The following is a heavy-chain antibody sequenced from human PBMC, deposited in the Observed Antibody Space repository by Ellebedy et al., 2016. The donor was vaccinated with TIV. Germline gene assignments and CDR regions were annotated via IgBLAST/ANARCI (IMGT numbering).Heavy chain of an antibody. D-gene: IGHD2-21*02. J-gene: IGHJ6*02. Sequence: GESLKISCTASGFSISSYAMNWVRQAPGKGLEWVSGISASGDNTYNADSVKGRFTISRDNSKNTLYLQMNSLRVGDTAVYYCAKRRGGDSYYYYGMDVWGQGTTVTVSS. V-gene: IGHV3-23*01. CDR2: ISASGDNT. CDR3: AKRRGGDSYYYYGMDV. CDR1: GFSISSYA.